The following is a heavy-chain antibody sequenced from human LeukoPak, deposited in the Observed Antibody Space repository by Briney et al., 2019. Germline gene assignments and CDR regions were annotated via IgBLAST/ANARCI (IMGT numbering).Heavy chain of an antibody. D-gene: IGHD4-23*01. CDR3: ARGHVRVVTNYYYGLDV. V-gene: IGHV3-7*01. Sequence: GGSLRPSCAASRFTFSNYWMTWVRQAPGKGLEWVAHVNQDGSEKYYVDSVKGRFTISRDNAKSSLYLQMNSLRAEDTAVYYCARGHVRVVTNYYYGLDVWGQGTTVTVSS. J-gene: IGHJ6*02. CDR2: VNQDGSEK. CDR1: RFTFSNYW.